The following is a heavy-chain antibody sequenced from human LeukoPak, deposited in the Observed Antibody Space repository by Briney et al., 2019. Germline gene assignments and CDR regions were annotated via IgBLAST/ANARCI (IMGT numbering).Heavy chain of an antibody. Sequence: GGSLRLSCAASGFIFEDYGMTWVRQAPGKGLEWVTFIRYDGSNKYYADSVKGRFIISRDNSKNTLYLQMNSLRAEDTAVYYCAKDTVKVTTIRRVPHYMDVWGKGTTVTISS. CDR3: AKDTVKVTTIRRVPHYMDV. J-gene: IGHJ6*03. CDR2: IRYDGSNK. D-gene: IGHD5-12*01. CDR1: GFIFEDYG. V-gene: IGHV3-30*02.